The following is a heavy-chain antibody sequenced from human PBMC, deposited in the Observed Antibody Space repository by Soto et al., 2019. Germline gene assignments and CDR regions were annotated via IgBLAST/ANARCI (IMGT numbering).Heavy chain of an antibody. V-gene: IGHV3-74*01. Sequence: GGSLRLSCAASGFTFSSYWMHWVRQAPGKGLVWVSRINSDGSSTSYADSVKGRFTISRDNAKNTLYLQMNSLRAEDTAVYYCARENRPVAGYYYYYYMDVWGKGTTVTVSS. CDR1: GFTFSSYW. D-gene: IGHD6-19*01. CDR2: INSDGSST. J-gene: IGHJ6*03. CDR3: ARENRPVAGYYYYYYMDV.